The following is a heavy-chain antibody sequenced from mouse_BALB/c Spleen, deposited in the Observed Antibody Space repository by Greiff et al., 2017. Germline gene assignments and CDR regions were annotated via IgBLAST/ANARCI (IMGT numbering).Heavy chain of an antibody. CDR2: INPDSSTI. CDR3: AREGQYGNYAMDY. V-gene: IGHV4-1*02. D-gene: IGHD2-10*02. J-gene: IGHJ4*01. Sequence: EVKLMESGGGLVQPGGSLKLSCAASGFDFSRYWMSWVRQAPGKGLEWIGEINPDSSTINYTPSLKDKFIISRDNAKNTLYLQMSKVRSEDTALYYCAREGQYGNYAMDYWGQGTSVTVSS. CDR1: GFDFSRYW.